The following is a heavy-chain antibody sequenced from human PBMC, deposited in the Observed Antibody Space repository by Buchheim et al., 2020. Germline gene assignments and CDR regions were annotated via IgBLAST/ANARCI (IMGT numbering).Heavy chain of an antibody. Sequence: QVQLVESGGGVVQPGRSLRLSCAASGFTFSSYGMHWVRQAPGKGLEWVAVISYDGSNKYYADSVKGRFTISRDNSKNTLYLQMNSLRAEDTAVYYCAKEERSGSRSDYAFDYWGQGTL. CDR1: GFTFSSYG. CDR2: ISYDGSNK. J-gene: IGHJ4*02. V-gene: IGHV3-30*18. D-gene: IGHD4-17*01. CDR3: AKEERSGSRSDYAFDY.